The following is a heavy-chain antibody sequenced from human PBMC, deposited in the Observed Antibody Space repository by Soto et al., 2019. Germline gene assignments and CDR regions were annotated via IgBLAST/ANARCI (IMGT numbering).Heavy chain of an antibody. D-gene: IGHD4-17*01. CDR3: ARDDYGGTTHFLDY. Sequence: QVQLVESGGGVVQPGRSLRLSCEGSGFTFRTYGIHWVRQAPGKGLEWVAVTATDGSDQRYADSVKGRFTISRDNSKNTLYLPMNSLRIEDTAVYYCARDDYGGTTHFLDYWGQGALVTVSS. CDR2: TATDGSDQ. CDR1: GFTFRTYG. V-gene: IGHV3-30*03. J-gene: IGHJ4*02.